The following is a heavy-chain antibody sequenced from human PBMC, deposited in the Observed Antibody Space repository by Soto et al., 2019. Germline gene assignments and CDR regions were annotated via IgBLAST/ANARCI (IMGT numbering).Heavy chain of an antibody. V-gene: IGHV3-21*01. CDR1: GFTFSTYS. CDR2: ISGSGNYT. Sequence: VGSLRLSCAASGFTFSTYSMNWVRQAPGKGLEWVSSISGSGNYTHYADFLRGRFTISRDNAKTSLYLQMNSLRAEDTAVYYCAREGINNYNEYYFDSWGQGTVVTVSS. CDR3: AREGINNYNEYYFDS. J-gene: IGHJ4*02. D-gene: IGHD4-4*01.